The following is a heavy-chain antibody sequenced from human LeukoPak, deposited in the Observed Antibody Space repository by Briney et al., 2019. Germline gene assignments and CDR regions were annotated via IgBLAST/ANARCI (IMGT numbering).Heavy chain of an antibody. CDR3: AKLPDYILELKTWFDP. CDR2: INPKTGGT. J-gene: IGHJ5*02. CDR1: GYTFTGYY. D-gene: IGHD1-7*01. Sequence: EASVKVSCKASGYTFTGYYMRWVRQAPGQGLEWMGWINPKTGGTNYAQKFQGRVTMTRDTSISTAYMELSRLRSDDTAVYYCAKLPDYILELKTWFDPWGQGTLVTVSS. V-gene: IGHV1-2*02.